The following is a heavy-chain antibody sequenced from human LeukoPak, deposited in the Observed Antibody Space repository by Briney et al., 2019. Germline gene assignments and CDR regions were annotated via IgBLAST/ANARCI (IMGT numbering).Heavy chain of an antibody. Sequence: PGGSLRLSCAASGFTFSSYSMNWVRQAPGKGLEWVSSISSSSSYIYYADSVKGRFTISRDNSKNTLYLQMNSLRAEDTAVYYCARDSTVGPFDYWGQGTLVTVSS. CDR1: GFTFSSYS. V-gene: IGHV3-21*01. D-gene: IGHD4-23*01. CDR3: ARDSTVGPFDY. CDR2: ISSSSSYI. J-gene: IGHJ4*02.